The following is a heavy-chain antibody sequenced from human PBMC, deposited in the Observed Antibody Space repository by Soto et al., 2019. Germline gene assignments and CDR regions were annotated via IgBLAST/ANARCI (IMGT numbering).Heavy chain of an antibody. CDR2: ISDTGSSH. D-gene: IGHD2-2*01. CDR3: AKDRGGDCPDNSCYFEADY. Sequence: GGSLRLSCVGSGFTFSSYGMHWVRQAGGKALECVAVISDTGSSHYYAASVEGRFTISRENSKNTLSLHMDRLRVEDTAVYYCAKDRGGDCPDNSCYFEADYWGQGTPVTVSS. CDR1: GFTFSSYG. V-gene: IGHV3-30*18. J-gene: IGHJ4*02.